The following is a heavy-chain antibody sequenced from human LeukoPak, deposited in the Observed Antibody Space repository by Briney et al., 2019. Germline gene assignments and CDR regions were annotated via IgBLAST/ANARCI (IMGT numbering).Heavy chain of an antibody. V-gene: IGHV3-48*01. CDR2: ISSSSSTI. CDR3: ARDSRYDFWSGYYKAAPVDY. CDR1: GFTFSSYS. Sequence: GGSLRLSCAASGFTFSSYSMNWVRQAPGKGLEWVSYISSSSSTIYYADSVKGRFTISRDNAKNSLYLQMNSLRAEDTAVYYCARDSRYDFWSGYYKAAPVDYWGQGTLVTVSS. J-gene: IGHJ4*02. D-gene: IGHD3-3*01.